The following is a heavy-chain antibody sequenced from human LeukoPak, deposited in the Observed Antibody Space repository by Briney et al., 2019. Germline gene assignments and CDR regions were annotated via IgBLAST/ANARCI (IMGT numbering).Heavy chain of an antibody. CDR2: IYHSGST. J-gene: IGHJ4*02. D-gene: IGHD2-2*02. V-gene: IGHV4-38-2*01. Sequence: SETLSLTCAVSGYSISNDYYCGWVRQPPGKGLEWIGNIYHSGSTYKNSSLKSRLTMSLDTSKNQFSLKLISVTAADTAMYYCARLSGAPVRHPIYHFDYWGQGTLVTVSS. CDR1: GYSISNDYY. CDR3: ARLSGAPVRHPIYHFDY.